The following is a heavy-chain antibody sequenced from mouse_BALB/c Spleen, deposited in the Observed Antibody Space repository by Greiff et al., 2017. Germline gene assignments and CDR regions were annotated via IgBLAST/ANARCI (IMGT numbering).Heavy chain of an antibody. CDR2: ISSGSSTI. CDR3: ARKWDGNYDYYAMDY. V-gene: IGHV5-17*02. D-gene: IGHD2-1*01. J-gene: IGHJ4*01. Sequence: EVQLVESGGGLVQPGGSRKLSCAASGFTFSSFGMHWVRQAPEKGLEWVAYISSGSSTIYYADTVKGRFTISRDNPKNTLFLQMTSLRSEDTAMYYCARKWDGNYDYYAMDYWGQGTSVTVSS. CDR1: GFTFSSFG.